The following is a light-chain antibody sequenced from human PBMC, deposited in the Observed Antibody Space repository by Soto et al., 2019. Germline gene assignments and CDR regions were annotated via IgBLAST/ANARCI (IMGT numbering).Light chain of an antibody. CDR3: QSYRNFSWT. CDR2: DVS. Sequence: DIQMTQSPSTLSAFVGDRVTITCRASQSISSWLAGYQQKPGKAPKFLMYDVSTLESGVPLRVSGSGSGTEFTLTINSLQPDDFATYYCQSYRNFSWTFGQGTKVDIK. V-gene: IGKV1-5*01. J-gene: IGKJ1*01. CDR1: QSISSW.